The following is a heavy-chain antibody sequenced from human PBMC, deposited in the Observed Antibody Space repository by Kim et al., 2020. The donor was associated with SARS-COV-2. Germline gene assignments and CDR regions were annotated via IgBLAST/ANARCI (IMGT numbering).Heavy chain of an antibody. CDR1: GYTFTSYG. CDR3: ARGVSIAAAGHHYYYYYGMDV. V-gene: IGHV1-18*01. CDR2: ISAYNGNT. J-gene: IGHJ6*02. Sequence: ASVKVSCKASGYTFTSYGISWVRQAPGQGLEWMGWISAYNGNTNYAQKLQGSVTMTTDTSTSTAYMELRSLRSDDTAVYYCARGVSIAAAGHHYYYYYGMDVWGQGTTVTVSS. D-gene: IGHD6-13*01.